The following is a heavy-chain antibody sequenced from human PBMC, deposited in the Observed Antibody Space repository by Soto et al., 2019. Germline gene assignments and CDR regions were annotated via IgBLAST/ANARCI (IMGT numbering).Heavy chain of an antibody. CDR2: IYSGGST. J-gene: IGHJ4*02. CDR1: GFTVSSNY. Sequence: GGSLRLSCAASGFTVSSNYMSWVRQAPGKGLEWVSVIYSGGSTYYADSVKGRFTISRDNSKSTLYLQMNSLRAEDTAVYYCAREKAGVIPYFDYWGQGTLVTVSS. CDR3: AREKAGVIPYFDY. D-gene: IGHD3-16*02. V-gene: IGHV3-53*01.